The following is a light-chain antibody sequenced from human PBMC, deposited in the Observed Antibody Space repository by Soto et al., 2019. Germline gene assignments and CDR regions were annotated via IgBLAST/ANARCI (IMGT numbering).Light chain of an antibody. V-gene: IGLV2-8*01. CDR3: ISQAGTSKG. Sequence: QYALTQPPSASGSLGQSVAISCTGTSSDVGATDYVSWYQHHSGKAPQLLLYEVNKRPSGVPDRFSGSKSGNTASLTVSVLQAYEEADYYCISQAGTSKGLGTGGKRTVL. CDR2: EVN. CDR1: SSDVGATDY. J-gene: IGLJ1*01.